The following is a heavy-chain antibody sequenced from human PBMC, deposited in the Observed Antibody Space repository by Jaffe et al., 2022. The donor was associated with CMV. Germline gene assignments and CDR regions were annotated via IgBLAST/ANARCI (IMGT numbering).Heavy chain of an antibody. Sequence: QVQLQQWGAGLLKPSETLSLTCAVYGGSFSGYYWSWIRQPPGKGLEWIGEINHSGSTNYNPSLKSRVTISVDTSKNQFSLKLSSVTAADTAVYYCARTTGSRWFDPWGQGTLVTVSS. V-gene: IGHV4-34*01. CDR2: INHSGST. CDR3: ARTTGSRWFDP. J-gene: IGHJ5*02. CDR1: GGSFSGYY. D-gene: IGHD4-17*01.